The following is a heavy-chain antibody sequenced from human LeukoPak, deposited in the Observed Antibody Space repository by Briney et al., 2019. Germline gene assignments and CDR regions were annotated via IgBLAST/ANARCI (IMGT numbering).Heavy chain of an antibody. D-gene: IGHD3-3*01. J-gene: IGHJ6*03. CDR3: ARARYYDFWSGYALGYYYYYMDV. CDR1: GGTFSSYA. V-gene: IGHV1-69*13. CDR2: IIPTFGTA. Sequence: SVKVSCKASGGTFSSYAINWVRQAPGQGLEWMGGIIPTFGTANYAQKFQGRVTITADESTSTAYMELSSLRSEDTAVYYCARARYYDFWSGYALGYYYYYMDVWGKGTTVTVSS.